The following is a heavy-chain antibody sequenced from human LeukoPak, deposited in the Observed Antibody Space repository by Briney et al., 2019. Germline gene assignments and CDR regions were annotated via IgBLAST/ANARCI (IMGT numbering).Heavy chain of an antibody. CDR2: IYPDDSDT. J-gene: IGHJ3*01. CDR3: ARPNITSYYDGRGYDAFDV. Sequence: GESLKISCKGSGYRFNAYWIAWVRQMPGKGLEWMGIIYPDDSDTRYSPSFQGQVTISADKSVRTAYLQWSSLKASDTAMYYCARPNITSYYDGRGYDAFDVWGQGTMVTVPS. D-gene: IGHD3-22*01. V-gene: IGHV5-51*01. CDR1: GYRFNAYW.